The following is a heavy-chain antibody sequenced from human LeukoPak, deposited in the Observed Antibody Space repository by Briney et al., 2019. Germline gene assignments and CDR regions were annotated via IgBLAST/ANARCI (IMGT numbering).Heavy chain of an antibody. J-gene: IGHJ4*01. CDR2: IYYSGST. CDR1: GGSISSGGYY. D-gene: IGHD6-13*01. CDR3: ARVPAADYYFDY. V-gene: IGHV4-31*03. Sequence: SETLSLTCTVSGGSISSGGYYWSWFRQHPGKGLEWIGYIYYSGSTYYNLSLKSRVTISVDTSKNQFSLKLSSVTAADTAVYYCARVPAADYYFDYWGQGTLVTVSS.